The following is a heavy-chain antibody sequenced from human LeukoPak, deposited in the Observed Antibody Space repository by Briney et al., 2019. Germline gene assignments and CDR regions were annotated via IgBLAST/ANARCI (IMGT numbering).Heavy chain of an antibody. J-gene: IGHJ4*02. CDR2: IKEDGSVK. V-gene: IGHV3-7*03. D-gene: IGHD5-12*01. Sequence: GGSLRLSCTASGFTFSSHWMTWVRQPPGKGLEWVANIKEDGSVKYYVDSVKGRFSISRDNTKSALYLQMDSLRADDTAVYFCARDSTWRLDYWGQGTLVTVSS. CDR3: ARDSTWRLDY. CDR1: GFTFSSHW.